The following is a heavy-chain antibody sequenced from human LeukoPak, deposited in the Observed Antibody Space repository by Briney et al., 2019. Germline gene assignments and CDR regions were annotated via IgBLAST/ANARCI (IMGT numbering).Heavy chain of an antibody. J-gene: IGHJ5*02. D-gene: IGHD6-6*01. Sequence: SETLSLTCTVSGGYISGYYWSWIRQPLGKGLEWIGYNYYSGSTNYNPSLKSRVTISVDTSKNQFSLKLSSVTAADTAVYYCARHRDIAALDGWFDPWGQGTPVTVSS. CDR1: GGYISGYY. CDR3: ARHRDIAALDGWFDP. CDR2: NYYSGST. V-gene: IGHV4-59*01.